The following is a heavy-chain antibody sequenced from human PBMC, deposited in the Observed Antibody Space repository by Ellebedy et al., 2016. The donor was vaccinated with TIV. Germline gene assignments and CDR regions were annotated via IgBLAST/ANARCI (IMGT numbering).Heavy chain of an antibody. D-gene: IGHD1-1*01. CDR3: ARALTTGRDPFQH. CDR2: ITGRVDII. CDR1: GFTFSSYW. V-gene: IGHV3-48*04. J-gene: IGHJ1*01. Sequence: GGSLRLXXAASGFTFSSYWMNWVRQAPGKGLEWVSYITGRVDIIKYADSVRGRFTISRDNAKNSLFLQMNDLRAEDTAVYYCARALTTGRDPFQHWGQGTLVTVSS.